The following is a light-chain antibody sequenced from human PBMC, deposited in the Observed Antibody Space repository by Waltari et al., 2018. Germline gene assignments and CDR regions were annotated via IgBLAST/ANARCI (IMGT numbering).Light chain of an antibody. Sequence: DIPMTQSPSPLSASVGDTVTIPCRARQDVRHDLDWFQQKPGRAPKRLISVATSLQSGVPSLFSGIASGAEFTLTCVILQHGDFATYCCRHHISAPRAFGQGTTVKVK. CDR3: RHHISAPRA. CDR2: VAT. J-gene: IGKJ1*01. V-gene: IGKV1-17*01. CDR1: QDVRHD.